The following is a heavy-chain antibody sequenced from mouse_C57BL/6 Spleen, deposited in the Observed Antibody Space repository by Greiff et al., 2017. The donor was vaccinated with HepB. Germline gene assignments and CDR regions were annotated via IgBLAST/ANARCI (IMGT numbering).Heavy chain of an antibody. Sequence: QVQLKESGAELVKPGASVKISCKASGYTFTSYWITWVKQRPGQGLEWIGDIYPGSGSTNYNEKFKSKATLTVDTSSSTAYMQLSSLTSEDSAVYYCAREGGLPYFDYWGQGTTLTVSS. V-gene: IGHV1-55*01. J-gene: IGHJ2*01. CDR2: IYPGSGST. D-gene: IGHD2-2*01. CDR1: GYTFTSYW. CDR3: AREGGLPYFDY.